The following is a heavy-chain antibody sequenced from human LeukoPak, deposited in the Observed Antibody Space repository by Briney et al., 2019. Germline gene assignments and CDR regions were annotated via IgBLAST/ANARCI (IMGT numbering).Heavy chain of an antibody. CDR3: AKRDGML. Sequence: GGSLRLSCVASGFTVSSNYMSWVRQAPGKGLEWVSLISSDISTYYADSVKGRFIISRDNSKNTLYLQMNSLRAEDTAVYYCAKRDGMLWGQGTLVTVSS. J-gene: IGHJ1*01. CDR1: GFTVSSNY. D-gene: IGHD1-26*01. CDR2: ISSDIST. V-gene: IGHV3-53*01.